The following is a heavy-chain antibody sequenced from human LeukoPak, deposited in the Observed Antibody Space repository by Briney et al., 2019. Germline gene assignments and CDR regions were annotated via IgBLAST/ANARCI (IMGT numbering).Heavy chain of an antibody. CDR2: IYSGGST. CDR1: GFTVSSNY. V-gene: IGHV3-53*01. CDR3: ARDTGYGSGSYMAFDI. J-gene: IGHJ3*02. D-gene: IGHD3-10*01. Sequence: GGSLRLSCAASGFTVSSNYMSWVRQAPGKGLEWVSVIYSGGSTYYADSVKGRFTISRDNSKNTLYLLMNSLRAEDTAVYYCARDTGYGSGSYMAFDIWGQGTMVTVSS.